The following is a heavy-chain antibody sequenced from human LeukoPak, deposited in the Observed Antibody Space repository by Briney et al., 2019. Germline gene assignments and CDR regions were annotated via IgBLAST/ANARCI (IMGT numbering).Heavy chain of an antibody. J-gene: IGHJ5*02. CDR1: GDSISSSGYS. V-gene: IGHV4-30-2*01. D-gene: IGHD2-21*02. Sequence: SETLSLTCAVSGDSISSSGYSWSWIRQPPGKGLEWIWYIHHTGSTYYNPSLKSRVTISVDRSKNQFSLKLSSVTAADTAMYFCARTPTYCGGDCYYFDPWGQGTLVTVSS. CDR3: ARTPTYCGGDCYYFDP. CDR2: IHHTGST.